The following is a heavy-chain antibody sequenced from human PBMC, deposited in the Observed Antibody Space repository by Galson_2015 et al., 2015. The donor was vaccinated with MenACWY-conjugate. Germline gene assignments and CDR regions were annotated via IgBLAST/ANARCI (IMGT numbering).Heavy chain of an antibody. CDR1: GFTFGTYG. CDR3: ARVFDTWYMEV. J-gene: IGHJ6*03. D-gene: IGHD3-3*01. CDR2: IWDDGSYK. Sequence: SLRLSCAASGFTFGTYGIHWVRQAPAKGLEWVALIWDDGSYKYYADSVKGRFTISRDNSKNTLYLQMKSLRAEDTAVYYCARVFDTWYMEVWGKGTTVTVSS. V-gene: IGHV3-33*08.